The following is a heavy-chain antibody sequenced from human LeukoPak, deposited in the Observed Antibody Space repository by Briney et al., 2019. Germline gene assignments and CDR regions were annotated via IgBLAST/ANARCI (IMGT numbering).Heavy chain of an antibody. CDR2: ISGWGPSI. CDR3: ARDLAQHSDATDYYPDAFHI. CDR1: GFPFSDYY. V-gene: IGHV3-11*01. J-gene: IGHJ3*02. Sequence: GGPLRLSCAASGFPFSDYYVNCMRQARGRGRVGCSYISGWGPSISYADSVRGRFTISRDNARNSLYLQMNSLRADDTAMYFCARDLAQHSDATDYYPDAFHIWGQGTLVTVSS. D-gene: IGHD3-22*01.